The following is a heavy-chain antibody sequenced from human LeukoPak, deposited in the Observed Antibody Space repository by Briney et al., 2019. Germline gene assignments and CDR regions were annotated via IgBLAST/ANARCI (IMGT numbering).Heavy chain of an antibody. D-gene: IGHD1-26*01. V-gene: IGHV3-30*18. CDR1: GFTFSSYG. J-gene: IGHJ6*02. Sequence: GGSLRLSCAASGFTFSSYGMHWVRQAPGKGLEWVAVISYDGSNKYYADSVKGRFTISRDNSKNTLYLQMNSLRAEDTAVYYCAKEVGIVGAIYGMDVWGQGTTVTVSS. CDR2: ISYDGSNK. CDR3: AKEVGIVGAIYGMDV.